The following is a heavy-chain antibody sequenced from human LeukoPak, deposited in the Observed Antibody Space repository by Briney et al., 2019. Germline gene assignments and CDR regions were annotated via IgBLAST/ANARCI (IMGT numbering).Heavy chain of an antibody. V-gene: IGHV3-33*01. CDR1: GFIFSNYG. Sequence: GGSLRLSCAASGFIFSNYGMHWVRQAPGKGLEGVALTWYDESNKYYADSVKGRFTISRDNSKNTLYLQMNSLRAEDTAVYYCARDLWCGADCYGTFDIWGQGTMVSVSS. CDR3: ARDLWCGADCYGTFDI. D-gene: IGHD2-21*02. J-gene: IGHJ3*02. CDR2: TWYDESNK.